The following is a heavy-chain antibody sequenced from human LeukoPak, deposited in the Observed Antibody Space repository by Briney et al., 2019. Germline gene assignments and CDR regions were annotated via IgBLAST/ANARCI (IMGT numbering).Heavy chain of an antibody. Sequence: GRSLRLSCTDSRFTFSRSAMHWVRQAPGKGLEWVAVTSYDGIHKYYADSVQGRFTISRDNSKNTLYLQMNSPRLEDTALYYCARDNIAGSGSSDWGQGTLVTVSS. J-gene: IGHJ4*02. D-gene: IGHD3-10*01. V-gene: IGHV3-30-3*01. CDR3: ARDNIAGSGSSD. CDR1: RFTFSRSA. CDR2: TSYDGIHK.